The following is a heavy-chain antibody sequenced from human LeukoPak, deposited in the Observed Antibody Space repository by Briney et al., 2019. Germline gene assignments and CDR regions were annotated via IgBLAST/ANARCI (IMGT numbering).Heavy chain of an antibody. CDR3: ARDLGGQWLAGGGLNWFDP. D-gene: IGHD6-19*01. CDR1: GGSISSGSYY. V-gene: IGHV4-61*02. Sequence: PSETLSLTCTVSGGSISSGSYYWSWIRQPAGKGLEWIGRIYTSGSTNYNPSLKSRVTMSVDTSKNQFSLKLSSVTAADTAVYYCARDLGGQWLAGGGLNWFDPWGQGTLVTVSS. CDR2: IYTSGST. J-gene: IGHJ5*02.